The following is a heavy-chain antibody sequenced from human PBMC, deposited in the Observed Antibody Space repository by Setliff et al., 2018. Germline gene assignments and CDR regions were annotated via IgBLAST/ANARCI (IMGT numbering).Heavy chain of an antibody. Sequence: ASAKVSCKASGNRFTDHNLHWVRQAPGQGLEWMGWINPDSGDTHSAQKFQGRVTMTRDTSINTAYMELGSLTSDDTAFYYCVRSGKFGMRFWFDQWGQGTLVTVSS. CDR1: GNRFTDHN. CDR3: VRSGKFGMRFWFDQ. D-gene: IGHD1-26*01. V-gene: IGHV1-2*02. J-gene: IGHJ5*02. CDR2: INPDSGDT.